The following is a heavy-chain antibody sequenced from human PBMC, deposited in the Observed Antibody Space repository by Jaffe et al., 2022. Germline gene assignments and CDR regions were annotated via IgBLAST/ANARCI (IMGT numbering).Heavy chain of an antibody. V-gene: IGHV4-59*01. CDR2: IYYSGST. Sequence: QVQLQESGPGLVKPSETLSLTCTVSGGSISSYYWSWIRQPPGKGLEWIGYIYYSGSTNYNPSLKSRVTISVDTSKNQFSLKLSSVTAADTAVYYCARATHDYGDYWGTYYFDYWGQGTLVTVSS. CDR3: ARATHDYGDYWGTYYFDY. CDR1: GGSISSYY. J-gene: IGHJ4*02. D-gene: IGHD4-17*01.